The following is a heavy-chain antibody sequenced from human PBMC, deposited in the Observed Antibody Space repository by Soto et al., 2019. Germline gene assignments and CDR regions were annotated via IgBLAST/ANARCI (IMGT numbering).Heavy chain of an antibody. J-gene: IGHJ5*02. CDR1: GYTFTSYA. D-gene: IGHD3-22*01. Sequence: ASVKVSCKASGYTFTSYAMHWVRQAPGQRLEWMGWINAGNGNTKYSQKFQGRVTITRDTSASTAYMELSSLRSEDTAVYYCARDKAYYYDSSGPPCNWFDPWGRGTLVTVSS. CDR3: ARDKAYYYDSSGPPCNWFDP. CDR2: INAGNGNT. V-gene: IGHV1-3*01.